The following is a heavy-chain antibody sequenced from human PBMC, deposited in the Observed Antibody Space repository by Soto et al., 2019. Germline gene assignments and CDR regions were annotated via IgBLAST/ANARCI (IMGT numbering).Heavy chain of an antibody. CDR2: IYWDDDK. J-gene: IGHJ6*02. CDR1: GFSFSSIGEG. CDR3: VQSRCGGDCLQSYSSHSYYGLNV. Sequence: QITLKESGPTLVKPTQTLTLTCTFPGFSFSSIGEGVGWIRQPPGKALEWLALIYWDDDKRYSPSLKSRLTITKDTSKILVVLTMTNMDPVDTATYYCVQSRCGGDCLQSYSSHSYYGLNVWGQGTTVTVSS. D-gene: IGHD2-21*02. V-gene: IGHV2-5*02.